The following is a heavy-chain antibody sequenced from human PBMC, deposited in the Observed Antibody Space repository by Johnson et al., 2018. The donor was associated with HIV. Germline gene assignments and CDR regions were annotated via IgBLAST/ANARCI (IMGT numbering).Heavy chain of an antibody. CDR1: NFTFKDYY. J-gene: IGHJ3*02. CDR2: ISGSGFDT. D-gene: IGHD3-22*01. CDR3: ARDSFDISGQQHDAFDI. Sequence: QVQLVESGGALIKPGGSLRLSCAASNFTFKDYYMNWIRQAPGKGLEWISYISGSGFDTFYADSVKGRFTISRDNAKKSLYLQMSSLKAEDTAVYYCARDSFDISGQQHDAFDIWGQGTMVTVSS. V-gene: IGHV3-11*04.